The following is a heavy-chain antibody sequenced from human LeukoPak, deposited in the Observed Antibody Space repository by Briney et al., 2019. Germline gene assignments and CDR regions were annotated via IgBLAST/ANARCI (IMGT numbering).Heavy chain of an antibody. CDR3: AKDRRSTAMVMLLWDY. Sequence: PGGSLRLSCAASGFTFSSYAMSWVRQAPGKGLEWVSATSGSGGSTYYADSVKGRFTISRDNSKNTLYLQMNSLRAEDTAAYYCAKDRRSTAMVMLLWDYWGQGTLVTVSS. J-gene: IGHJ4*02. CDR2: TSGSGGST. CDR1: GFTFSSYA. D-gene: IGHD5-18*01. V-gene: IGHV3-23*01.